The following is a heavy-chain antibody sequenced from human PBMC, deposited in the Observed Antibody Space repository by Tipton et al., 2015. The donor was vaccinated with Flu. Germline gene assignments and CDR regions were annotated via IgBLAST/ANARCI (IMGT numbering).Heavy chain of an antibody. CDR2: IYYSGST. D-gene: IGHD3-22*01. J-gene: IGHJ3*02. CDR3: ARVSGYYDSSGTRNDAFDI. V-gene: IGHV4-59*01. CDR1: GGSISSYY. Sequence: TLSLTCTVSGGSISSYYWSWIRQPPGKGLEWIGYIYYSGSTNYSPSLKSRVTISVDTSKNQFSLKLSSVTAADTAVYYCARVSGYYDSSGTRNDAFDIWGQGTMVTVSS.